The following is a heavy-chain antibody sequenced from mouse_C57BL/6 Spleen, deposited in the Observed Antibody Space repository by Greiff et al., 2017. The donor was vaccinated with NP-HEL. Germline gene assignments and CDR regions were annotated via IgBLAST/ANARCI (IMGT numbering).Heavy chain of an antibody. Sequence: EVMLQQSGPELVKPGASVKISCKASGYTFTDYYMNWVKQSHGKSLEWIGDINPNNGGTSYNQKFKGKATLTVDKSSSTAYMELRSLTSEDSAVYYCARSAYSNYDYAMDYWGQGTSVTVSS. CDR2: INPNNGGT. CDR1: GYTFTDYY. V-gene: IGHV1-26*01. CDR3: ARSAYSNYDYAMDY. J-gene: IGHJ4*01. D-gene: IGHD2-5*01.